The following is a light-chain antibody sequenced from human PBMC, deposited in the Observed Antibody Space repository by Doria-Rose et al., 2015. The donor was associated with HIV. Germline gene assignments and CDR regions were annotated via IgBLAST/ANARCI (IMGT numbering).Light chain of an antibody. CDR1: TGPVTTGYY. CDR3: LLYFGGVRWV. Sequence: VSLTCASSTGPVTTGYYPNWFQQKPGQAPRALISATSNKHPWTPARFSGSLLGGKPALTLSGAQAEDEGDYYCLLYFGGVRWVFGGGTKLTVL. V-gene: IGLV7-43*01. J-gene: IGLJ3*02. CDR2: ATS.